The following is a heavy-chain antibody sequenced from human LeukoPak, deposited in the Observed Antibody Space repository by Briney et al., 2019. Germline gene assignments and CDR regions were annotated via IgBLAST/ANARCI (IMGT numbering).Heavy chain of an antibody. D-gene: IGHD6-6*01. Sequence: PSETLSLTCTVSGGSISSSSYYWGWIRQPPGKGLEWIGSIYYSGSTYYNPSLKSRVTISVDTSKNQFSLKLSSVTAADTAVYYCASTNPYSSSSGYYYYMDVWGKGTTVTVSS. CDR2: IYYSGST. J-gene: IGHJ6*03. CDR1: GGSISSSSYY. CDR3: ASTNPYSSSSGYYYYMDV. V-gene: IGHV4-39*07.